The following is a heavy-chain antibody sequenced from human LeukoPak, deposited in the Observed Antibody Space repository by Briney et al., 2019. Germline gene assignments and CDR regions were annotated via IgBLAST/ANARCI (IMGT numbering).Heavy chain of an antibody. Sequence: PSETLSLTCAVSGYSISSGYYWGWIRQPPGKGLEWIGEINHSGSTNYNPSLKSRVTISVDTSKNQFSLKLSSVTAADTAVYYCASDTSQYSSSDSRGTYWGQGTLVTVSS. V-gene: IGHV4-38-2*01. CDR1: GYSISSGYY. CDR3: ASDTSQYSSSDSRGTY. D-gene: IGHD6-6*01. J-gene: IGHJ4*02. CDR2: INHSGST.